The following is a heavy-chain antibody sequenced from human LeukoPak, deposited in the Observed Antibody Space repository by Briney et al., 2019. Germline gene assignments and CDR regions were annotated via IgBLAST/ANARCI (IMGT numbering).Heavy chain of an antibody. CDR1: GFTFSSYE. J-gene: IGHJ5*02. D-gene: IGHD3-10*01. Sequence: GGSLRLSCAASGFTFSSYEMHWVRQPPGKGLEWVSYISSSDSTIYYADSVKGRFTISRDNAKNSLSLQMNSLRAEDTAVYYCARPLMYYYGSETYFWFDPWGQGTLVTVSS. CDR3: ARPLMYYYGSETYFWFDP. V-gene: IGHV3-48*03. CDR2: ISSSDSTI.